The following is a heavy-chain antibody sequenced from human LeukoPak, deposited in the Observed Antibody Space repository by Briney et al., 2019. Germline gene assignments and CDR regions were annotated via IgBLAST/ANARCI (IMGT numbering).Heavy chain of an antibody. CDR3: ARGFYGSGSQFDY. D-gene: IGHD3-10*01. J-gene: IGHJ4*02. CDR1: GGSISSGDYY. Sequence: SETLSLTCTVSGGSISSGDYYWSWIRQPPGKGLEWIGYIYYSGSTYYNPSLKSRVTISVDMSKNQLSLKLSSVTAADTAVYYCARGFYGSGSQFDYWGQGTLVTVSS. V-gene: IGHV4-30-4*01. CDR2: IYYSGST.